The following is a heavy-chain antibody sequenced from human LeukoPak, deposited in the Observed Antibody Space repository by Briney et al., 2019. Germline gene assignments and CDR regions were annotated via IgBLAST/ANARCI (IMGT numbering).Heavy chain of an antibody. Sequence: GGSLRLSCAASGFTFTSYWMSWVRQVPGKGPEWVANIKQDGSEKYYVDSVKGRFTISRDNAKNSLYLQMNSLRVEDTAVYYCARDVVFYYFDSSGYFGAFDIWGQGTMVTVSS. V-gene: IGHV3-7*01. CDR1: GFTFTSYW. D-gene: IGHD3-22*01. CDR3: ARDVVFYYFDSSGYFGAFDI. J-gene: IGHJ3*02. CDR2: IKQDGSEK.